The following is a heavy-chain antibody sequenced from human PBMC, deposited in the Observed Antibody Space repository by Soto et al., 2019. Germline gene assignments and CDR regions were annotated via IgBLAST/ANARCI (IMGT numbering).Heavy chain of an antibody. V-gene: IGHV3-30*18. J-gene: IGHJ6*02. Sequence: QVQLVESGGGVVQSGMSLRLSCAASGFTFSSYGMHWVRQAPGKGLEWVAVISYEGSNKYYADSVKGRFTISRESSKNTLYLAMNSLRPEDTAVYYCAKGEYYYGSGSHYYGMEVWGQGTTVTVSS. D-gene: IGHD3-10*01. CDR3: AKGEYYYGSGSHYYGMEV. CDR2: ISYEGSNK. CDR1: GFTFSSYG.